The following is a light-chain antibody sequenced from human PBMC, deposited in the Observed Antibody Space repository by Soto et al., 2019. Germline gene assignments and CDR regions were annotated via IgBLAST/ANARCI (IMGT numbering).Light chain of an antibody. CDR3: QQYSNWPPVI. J-gene: IGKJ4*01. CDR1: QSVGSK. Sequence: ETVMTQSPATLSVSPGERVTLSCRASQSVGSKVAWYQQKPGQAPSLLIYGASTRATETPVRFSGSGSGTEFTLTISSLQSEDFAVYSCQQYSNWPPVIFGGGTKVDIK. CDR2: GAS. V-gene: IGKV3-15*01.